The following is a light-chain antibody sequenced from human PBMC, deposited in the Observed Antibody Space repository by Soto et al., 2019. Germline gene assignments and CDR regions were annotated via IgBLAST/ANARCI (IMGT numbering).Light chain of an antibody. CDR1: SSDVGGYDY. CDR2: EVT. CDR3: SSYTGGNPYYV. Sequence: QCAPSHPPSASWSPGHLVTISCTGTSSDVGGYDYVSWYQQHPGKAPKLMIYEVTIRPSGVSDRFSGSKSGNTASLTVSGLQAEDEADYYCSSYTGGNPYYVFGTGTKVTVL. J-gene: IGLJ1*01. V-gene: IGLV2-8*01.